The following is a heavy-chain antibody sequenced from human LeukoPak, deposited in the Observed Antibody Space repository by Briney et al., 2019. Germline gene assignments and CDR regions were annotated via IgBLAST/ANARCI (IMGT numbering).Heavy chain of an antibody. J-gene: IGHJ4*02. CDR2: MSPNSGNT. CDR3: VRTPPNWGADF. CDR1: GYTFTSYD. Sequence: GASVKVSCKASGYTFTSYDINWMRQATGQGLKWMGWMSPNSGNTGYAQKFQGRVTMTRDTSTGTAYLELSSLRSEDSAVYYCVRTPPNWGADFWGQGTLVTVSS. D-gene: IGHD7-27*01. V-gene: IGHV1-8*01.